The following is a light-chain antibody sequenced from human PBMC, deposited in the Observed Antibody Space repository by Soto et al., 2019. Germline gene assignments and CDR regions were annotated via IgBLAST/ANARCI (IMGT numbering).Light chain of an antibody. CDR3: SSYTSSSTVV. Sequence: QSVLTQPASVSGSPGQSITISCTGTSSDVGAYNYVSWYQQHPGKAPKLMIYDVSHRPSGVSIRFSGSKSGNTASLTISGLQAEDDADYYCSSYTSSSTVVFGGGTKVTVL. CDR2: DVS. V-gene: IGLV2-14*03. CDR1: SSDVGAYNY. J-gene: IGLJ2*01.